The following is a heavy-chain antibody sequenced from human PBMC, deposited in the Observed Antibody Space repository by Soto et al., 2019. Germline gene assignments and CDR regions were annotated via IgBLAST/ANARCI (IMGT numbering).Heavy chain of an antibody. J-gene: IGHJ4*02. V-gene: IGHV4-59*08. Sequence: QVQLQKSGPGLVKPSETLSLRCSVSNGSISPNYWTWIRQPPGKGLEWIGYIYYAGTTTYNPSLKSRVTILVDTSKNEVSLKLTSVTAADTAVYYCARLGAYYQALDSWGQGTLVTVSS. CDR3: ARLGAYYQALDS. D-gene: IGHD3-22*01. CDR2: IYYAGTT. CDR1: NGSISPNY.